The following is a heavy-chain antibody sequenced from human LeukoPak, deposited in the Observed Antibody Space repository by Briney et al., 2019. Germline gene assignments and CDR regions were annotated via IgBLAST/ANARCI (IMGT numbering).Heavy chain of an antibody. D-gene: IGHD6-19*01. Sequence: PGGSLRLSCAASGFPFSNYAMSWVRPAPGKVLELVATISGSGGSTYYADSVKGRFTISSDNSKTTLYLRMNSLSAGDSAVYYCAKGPGSGWYRDNWFDPWGQGTLVTVSS. CDR3: AKGPGSGWYRDNWFDP. CDR1: GFPFSNYA. CDR2: ISGSGGST. J-gene: IGHJ5*02. V-gene: IGHV3-23*01.